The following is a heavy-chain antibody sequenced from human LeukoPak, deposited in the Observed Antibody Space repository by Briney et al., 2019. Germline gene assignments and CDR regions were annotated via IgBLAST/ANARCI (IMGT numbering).Heavy chain of an antibody. V-gene: IGHV3-7*01. J-gene: IGHJ4*02. CDR3: TRPEYDCIIGGDY. CDR2: INKDGSEG. Sequence: PGGSLRLSCAASGFTFSNFWMSWVRQAPGKGLEWVAGINKDGSEGFYVNSVKGRFTISRDNARNSLYLQINSLSAEDTAVYYCTRPEYDCIIGGDYWGQGALITVSP. D-gene: IGHD3-16*01. CDR1: GFTFSNFW.